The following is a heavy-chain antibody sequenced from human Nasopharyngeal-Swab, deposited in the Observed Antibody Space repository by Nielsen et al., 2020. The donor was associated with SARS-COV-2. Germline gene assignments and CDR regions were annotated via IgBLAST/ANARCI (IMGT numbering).Heavy chain of an antibody. CDR3: VRDVAMVGATLDT. V-gene: IGHV3-48*02. Sequence: VRQMPGKGLEWVAYVSRSSSRSYYADSVEGRFTISRDNPKNSLFLQMDSLRDEDTAVHFCVRDVAMVGATLDTWGQGTLVTVSS. J-gene: IGHJ1*01. D-gene: IGHD1-26*01. CDR2: VSRSSSRS.